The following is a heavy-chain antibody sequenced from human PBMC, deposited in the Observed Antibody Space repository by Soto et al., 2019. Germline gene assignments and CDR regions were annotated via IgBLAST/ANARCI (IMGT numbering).Heavy chain of an antibody. V-gene: IGHV1-18*01. D-gene: IGHD3-10*01. CDR1: GYTFTTFG. CDR2: ISAYNGKT. CDR3: ARDQSLIRANYYYYGMDV. J-gene: IGHJ6*02. Sequence: APVKVSCKASGYTFTTFGISWVRQAPGQGLEWMGWISAYNGKTNYAQNLQGRVTMTTDTSTSTAYMELRSPRSDDTAVYYCARDQSLIRANYYYYGMDVWGQGTTVTVSS.